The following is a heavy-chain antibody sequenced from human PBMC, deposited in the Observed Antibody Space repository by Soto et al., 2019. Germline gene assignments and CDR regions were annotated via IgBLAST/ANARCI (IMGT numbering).Heavy chain of an antibody. CDR3: ARDAIAALVGWFDP. J-gene: IGHJ5*02. Sequence: ASVKVSCKASGYTFTSYAMHWVRQAPGQRLEWMGWINAGNGNTKYSQKFQGRVTITRDTSASTAYMELSSLRSEDTAVYYCARDAIAALVGWFDPWGQGTLVTVSS. CDR1: GYTFTSYA. V-gene: IGHV1-3*01. CDR2: INAGNGNT. D-gene: IGHD6-6*01.